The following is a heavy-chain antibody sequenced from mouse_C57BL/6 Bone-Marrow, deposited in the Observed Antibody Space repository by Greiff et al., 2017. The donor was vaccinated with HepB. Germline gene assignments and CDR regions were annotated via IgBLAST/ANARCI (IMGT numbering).Heavy chain of an antibody. V-gene: IGHV5-15*01. CDR2: ISNLAYSI. J-gene: IGHJ4*01. D-gene: IGHD1-1*01. CDR1: GFTFSDYG. CDR3: ARLTTVDYYAMDY. Sequence: DVMLVESGGGLVQPGGSLKLSCAASGFTFSDYGMAWARQAPRKGPEWVAFISNLAYSIYYADTVTGRFTISRENAKNTLYLEMSSLRSEDTAMYYCARLTTVDYYAMDYWGQGTSVTVSS.